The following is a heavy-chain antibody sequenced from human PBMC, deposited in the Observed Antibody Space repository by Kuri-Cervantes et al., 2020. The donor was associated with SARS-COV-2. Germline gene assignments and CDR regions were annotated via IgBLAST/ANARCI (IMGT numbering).Heavy chain of an antibody. CDR1: GYTFTSYD. D-gene: IGHD2-8*01. CDR3: ARSYQGSVLMVYNYYYMDV. Sequence: ASVKVSCNASGYTFTSYDINWVRQATGQGLEWMGWMNPNSGNTGYAQKFQGRVTITRNTSISTAYMELSSLRSEDTAVYYCARSYQGSVLMVYNYYYMDVWGKGTTVTVSS. J-gene: IGHJ6*03. CDR2: MNPNSGNT. V-gene: IGHV1-8*03.